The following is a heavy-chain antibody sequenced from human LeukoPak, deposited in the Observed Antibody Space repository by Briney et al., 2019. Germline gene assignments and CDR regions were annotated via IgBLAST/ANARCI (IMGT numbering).Heavy chain of an antibody. V-gene: IGHV3-30*02. Sequence: GGSLRLSCAASGFTFSSYGMHWVRQAPGKGLEWVAVIWYDGSNKYYADSVKGRFTISRDNSKNTLYLQMNSLRAEDTAVYYCAKDRGYSTTWNLFDYWGQGTLVTVSS. CDR1: GFTFSSYG. CDR3: AKDRGYSTTWNLFDY. CDR2: IWYDGSNK. D-gene: IGHD6-13*01. J-gene: IGHJ4*02.